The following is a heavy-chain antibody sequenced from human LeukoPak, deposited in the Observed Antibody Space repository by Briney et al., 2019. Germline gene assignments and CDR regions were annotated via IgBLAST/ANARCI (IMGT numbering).Heavy chain of an antibody. Sequence: SETLSLTCTVSGGSISSSSYYWGWIRQPPGKGLEWIGSIYYSGSTYYNPSLKSRVTISVDTSKNQFSLKLSSVTAADTAVYYCARRGYSSSWYYFDYWGQGTLVTVSS. CDR2: IYYSGST. V-gene: IGHV4-39*01. J-gene: IGHJ4*02. D-gene: IGHD6-13*01. CDR1: GGSISSSSYY. CDR3: ARRGYSSSWYYFDY.